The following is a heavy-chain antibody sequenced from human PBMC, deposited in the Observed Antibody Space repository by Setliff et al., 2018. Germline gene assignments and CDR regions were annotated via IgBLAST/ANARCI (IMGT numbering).Heavy chain of an antibody. Sequence: PSETLSLTCTVSGYSISNDYFWGWIRQPPGKGLEWIGSIYHSGSTSYYPSLKSRVTISVYTSKNQFSLNLSSVTAADTAVYYCAKHRSYFDYWGQGTLVTVSS. CDR3: AKHRSYFDY. CDR2: IYHSGST. V-gene: IGHV4-38-2*02. CDR1: GYSISNDYF. J-gene: IGHJ4*02.